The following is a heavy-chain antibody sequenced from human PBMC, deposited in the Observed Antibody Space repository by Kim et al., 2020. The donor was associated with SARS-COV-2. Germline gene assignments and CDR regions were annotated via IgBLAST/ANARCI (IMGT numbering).Heavy chain of an antibody. CDR2: IYPGDSDT. J-gene: IGHJ6*02. V-gene: IGHV5-51*01. CDR3: ARHRGYYYDSSGYLGGMDV. CDR1: GYSFTSYW. Sequence: GESLKISCKGSGYSFTSYWIGWVRQMPGKSLEWMGIIYPGDSDTRYSPSFQGQVTISADKSISTAYLQWSSLKASDTAMYYCARHRGYYYDSSGYLGGMDVWGQGTTVTVSS. D-gene: IGHD3-22*01.